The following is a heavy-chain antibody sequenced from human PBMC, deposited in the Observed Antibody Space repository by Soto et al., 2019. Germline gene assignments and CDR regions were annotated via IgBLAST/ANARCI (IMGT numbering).Heavy chain of an antibody. V-gene: IGHV4-34*01. Sequence: QVQLQQWGAGLLKPSETLSLTCAVYGESFSGYYWNWIRQPPGKGLECIGEINHSGSTNYNPSLKSRLTISVDTSKNQFSLKLSSVTAADTAEYYCARVVEYCSTTTCPIDYWGQGTLVTVSS. J-gene: IGHJ4*02. CDR2: INHSGST. CDR3: ARVVEYCSTTTCPIDY. CDR1: GESFSGYY. D-gene: IGHD2-2*01.